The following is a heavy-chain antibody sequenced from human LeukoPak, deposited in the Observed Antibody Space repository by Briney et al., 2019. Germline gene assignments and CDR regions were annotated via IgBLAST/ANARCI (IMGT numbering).Heavy chain of an antibody. CDR2: IYYSGST. CDR3: AGLLGYCSGGSCYTYYFDY. Sequence: PSETLSLTCTVSGGSISSYYWSWIRQPPGKGLEWIGYIYYSGSTNCNPSLKSRVTISVDTSKNQFSLKLSSVTAADTAVYYCAGLLGYCSGGSCYTYYFDYWGQGTLVTVSS. V-gene: IGHV4-59*08. CDR1: GGSISSYY. J-gene: IGHJ4*02. D-gene: IGHD2-15*01.